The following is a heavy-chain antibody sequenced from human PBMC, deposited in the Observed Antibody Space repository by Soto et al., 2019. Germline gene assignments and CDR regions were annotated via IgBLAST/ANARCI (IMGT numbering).Heavy chain of an antibody. D-gene: IGHD6-19*01. CDR3: ARLGWNYGVY. Sequence: SSETLSLTCTVSGGSISSSSYYLGCIRQPPGKGLEWIGSIHSSGSSFSNASLKSRVTISGDTSKSQFSLKLSSVTAADTAVYYCARLGWNYGVYWGQGTLVTVSS. CDR2: IHSSGSS. J-gene: IGHJ4*02. V-gene: IGHV4-39*01. CDR1: GGSISSSSYY.